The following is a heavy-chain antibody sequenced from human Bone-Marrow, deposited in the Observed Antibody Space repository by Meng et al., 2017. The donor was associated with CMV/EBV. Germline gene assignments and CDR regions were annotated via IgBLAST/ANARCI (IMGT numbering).Heavy chain of an antibody. CDR1: GGSFSGYY. D-gene: IGHD6-19*01. CDR3: ARPAVAGNYSYYGMDV. Sequence: SETLSLTCAVYGGSFSGYYWSWIRQPPGKGLEWIGEINHSGSTNYNPSLKSRVTISVDTSKNQFSLKLSSVTAADTAVYYCARPAVAGNYSYYGMDVWAKGPRSPSP. CDR2: INHSGST. J-gene: IGHJ6*02. V-gene: IGHV4-34*01.